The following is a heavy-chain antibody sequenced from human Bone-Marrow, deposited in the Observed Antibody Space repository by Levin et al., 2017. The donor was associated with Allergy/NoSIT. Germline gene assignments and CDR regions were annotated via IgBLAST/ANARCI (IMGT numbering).Heavy chain of an antibody. V-gene: IGHV3-48*01. CDR2: ISSSSSTI. CDR1: GFTFSSYR. Sequence: SCAASGFTFSSYRMNWVRQAPGKGLEWVSYISSSSSTIYYADSVKGRFTISRDNAKNSLYLQMNSLRAEDTAVYYCARAERFYDILTGYYSLNYFDYWGQGTLVTVSS. D-gene: IGHD3-9*01. CDR3: ARAERFYDILTGYYSLNYFDY. J-gene: IGHJ4*02.